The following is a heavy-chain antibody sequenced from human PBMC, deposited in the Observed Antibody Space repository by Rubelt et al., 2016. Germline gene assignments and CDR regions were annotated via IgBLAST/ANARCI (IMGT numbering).Heavy chain of an antibody. CDR1: GGSISSSSYY. D-gene: IGHD3-3*01. V-gene: IGHV4-39*01. CDR3: ARRDYDFWSGPTNWFDP. J-gene: IGHJ5*02. Sequence: QLQLQESGPGLVKPSETLSLTCTVSGGSISSSSYYWGWIRQPPGKGLEWIGSIYYSGSTYYNPSLKGRVTISVDTAKNQFSLKLSVVTAADTAVYYWARRDYDFWSGPTNWFDPWGQGTLVTVSS. CDR2: IYYSGST.